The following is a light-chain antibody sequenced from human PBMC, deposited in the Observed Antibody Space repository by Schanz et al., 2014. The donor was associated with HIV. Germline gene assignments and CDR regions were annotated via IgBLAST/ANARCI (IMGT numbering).Light chain of an antibody. J-gene: IGLJ3*02. Sequence: SYQLTQPPSVSVAPGKTARIPCGGNNIESKSVHWYQQKPGQATLLVIYYDSDRTPGIHERFSGSNSGNTATLTISRVEAGDEADYYCQVWDSSSDHNWVFGGGTKLTVL. CDR2: YDS. CDR1: NIESKS. V-gene: IGLV3-21*04. CDR3: QVWDSSSDHNWV.